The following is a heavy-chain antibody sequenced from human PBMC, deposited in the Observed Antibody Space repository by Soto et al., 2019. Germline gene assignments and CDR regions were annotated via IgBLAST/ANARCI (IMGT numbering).Heavy chain of an antibody. J-gene: IGHJ5*02. V-gene: IGHV4-39*01. CDR3: ARHNGYDFWSGYYKVNWFDP. Sequence: SETLSLTCTVSGGSISSGSYYWGWIRQPPGKGLEWIGSIYYSGSTYYNPSLKSRVTISVDTSKNQFSLKLSSVTAADTAVYYCARHNGYDFWSGYYKVNWFDPWGQGTLVTVSS. CDR2: IYYSGST. D-gene: IGHD3-3*01. CDR1: GGSISSGSYY.